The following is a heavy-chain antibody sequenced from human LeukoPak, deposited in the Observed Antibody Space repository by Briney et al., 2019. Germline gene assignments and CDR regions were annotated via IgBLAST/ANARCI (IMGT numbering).Heavy chain of an antibody. CDR3: ARDGKRALMISPRGARPYYFDY. V-gene: IGHV4-39*07. J-gene: IGHJ4*02. CDR1: GGSISSSSYY. D-gene: IGHD3-10*01. CDR2: IYHSGST. Sequence: SETLSLTCTVSGGSISSSSYYWGWIRQPPGKGLEWIGSIYHSGSTYYNPSLKSRVTTSVDASKNQFSLNLSSVTAADTAVYYCARDGKRALMISPRGARPYYFDYWGQGTLVSVSS.